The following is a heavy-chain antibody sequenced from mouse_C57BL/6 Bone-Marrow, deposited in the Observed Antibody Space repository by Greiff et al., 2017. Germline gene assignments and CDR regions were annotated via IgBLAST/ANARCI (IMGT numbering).Heavy chain of an antibody. CDR3: ARPGVRYFDV. J-gene: IGHJ1*03. Sequence: EVKLEESGGGLVKPGGSLKLSCAASGFTFSDYGMHWVRQAPEKGLEWVAYISSGSSTIYYADTVKGRFTISRDNAKNTLFLQMTSLRSEDTAMYYCARPGVRYFDVWGTGTTVTVSS. V-gene: IGHV5-17*01. D-gene: IGHD2-1*01. CDR2: ISSGSSTI. CDR1: GFTFSDYG.